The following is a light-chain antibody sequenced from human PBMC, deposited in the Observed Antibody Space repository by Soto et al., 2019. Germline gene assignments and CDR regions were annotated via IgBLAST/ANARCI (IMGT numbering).Light chain of an antibody. V-gene: IGLV2-14*01. CDR3: LSKGDGITYV. J-gene: IGLJ1*01. CDR1: SSDVGGYNY. CDR2: EVT. Sequence: QSALTQPASVSGSPGQSITISCTGTSSDVGGYNYVSWYQQHPGNVPKLMIYEVTSRPAGVSHRFSGSKSGNTASLTISGLHAEDEADYSCLSKGDGITYVFGTGTKVTVL.